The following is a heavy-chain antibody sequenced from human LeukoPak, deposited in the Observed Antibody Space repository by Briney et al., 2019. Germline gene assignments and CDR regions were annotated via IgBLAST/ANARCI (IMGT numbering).Heavy chain of an antibody. J-gene: IGHJ4*02. V-gene: IGHV4-30-4*08. Sequence: SQTLSLTCTVSGGSINSGDYYWSWIRQPPGKGLEWIGEINHSGSTNYNPSLKSRVTISVDTSKNQFSLKLSSVTAADTAVYYCARLSSGPDYWGQGTLVTVSS. CDR1: GGSINSGDYY. CDR3: ARLSSGPDY. D-gene: IGHD6-19*01. CDR2: INHSGST.